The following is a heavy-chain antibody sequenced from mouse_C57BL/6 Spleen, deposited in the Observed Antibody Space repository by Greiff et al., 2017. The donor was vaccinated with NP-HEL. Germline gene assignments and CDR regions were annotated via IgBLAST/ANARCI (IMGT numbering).Heavy chain of an antibody. CDR2: IYPRSGNT. J-gene: IGHJ2*01. CDR1: GYTFTSYG. V-gene: IGHV1-81*01. Sequence: QVQLQQSGAELARPGASVKLSCKASGYTFTSYGISWVKQRTGQGLEWIGEIYPRSGNTYYNEKFQGKATLTADKSSSTAYMELRSLTSEYSAVYFCARRTAQATDYFEDWGQGTTLTASS. CDR3: ARRTAQATDYFED. D-gene: IGHD3-2*02.